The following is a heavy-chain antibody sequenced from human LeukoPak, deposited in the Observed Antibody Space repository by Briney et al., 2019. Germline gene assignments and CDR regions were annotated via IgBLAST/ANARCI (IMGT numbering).Heavy chain of an antibody. V-gene: IGHV6-1*01. Sequence: SQTLSLTCAISGDSVSSNSAAWIWIRQPPSRGLEWLGRTYYRSTWYNDYAVSVKSRITINPDTSKNQFSLQLNSVTPEDTAIYYCARAYNYGFDYWGHGTLVTVSS. CDR2: TYYRSTWYN. CDR3: ARAYNYGFDY. D-gene: IGHD5-18*01. CDR1: GDSVSSNSAA. J-gene: IGHJ5*01.